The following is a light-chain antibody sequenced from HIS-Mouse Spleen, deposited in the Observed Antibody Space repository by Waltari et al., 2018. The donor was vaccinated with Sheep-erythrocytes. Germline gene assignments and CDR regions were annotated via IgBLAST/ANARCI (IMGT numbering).Light chain of an antibody. V-gene: IGLV2-11*01. CDR1: SSYVGGYHS. Sequence: QSALTQPRSVSGSPGPSVTISCTGTSSYVGGYHSVSWYQQHPGKAPKLMIYDVSKRPSGVPDRFSGSKSGNTASLTISGLQAEDEADYYCCSYAGSYNHVFATGTKVTVL. J-gene: IGLJ1*01. CDR2: DVS. CDR3: CSYAGSYNHV.